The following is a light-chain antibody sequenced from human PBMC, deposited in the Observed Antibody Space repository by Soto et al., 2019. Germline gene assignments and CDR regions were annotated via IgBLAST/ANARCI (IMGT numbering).Light chain of an antibody. V-gene: IGLV1-51*01. CDR1: SSNIGNNY. Sequence: QSVLTQPPSVSAAPGQKVTISCSGSSSNIGNNYVSWYQQIPGTAPKVLIYENDKRPSGIPDRFSASKSGTSATLGITGLQTGDEADYYCGTWDSNLSAGMFGGGTNLTVL. CDR3: GTWDSNLSAGM. CDR2: END. J-gene: IGLJ3*02.